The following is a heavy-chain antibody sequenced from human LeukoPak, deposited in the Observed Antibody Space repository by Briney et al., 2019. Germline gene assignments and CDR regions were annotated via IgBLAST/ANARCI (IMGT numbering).Heavy chain of an antibody. CDR1: GYTLTELS. CDR2: FDPEDGET. J-gene: IGHJ5*02. CDR3: ATKGADGDWFDP. D-gene: IGHD4-17*01. V-gene: IGHV1-24*01. Sequence: ASVKVSCKVSGYTLTELSMHWVRQAPGKGLEWMGGFDPEDGETIYAQKFQGRVTMTEHTSTDTAYMELSSLRSEDTAVYYCATKGADGDWFDPWGQGTLVTVSS.